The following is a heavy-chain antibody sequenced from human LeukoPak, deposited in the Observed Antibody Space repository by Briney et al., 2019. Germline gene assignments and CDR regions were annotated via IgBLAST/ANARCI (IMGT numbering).Heavy chain of an antibody. CDR3: ARDSGEGGTFDY. CDR1: GFTFSSYS. Sequence: GGSLRLSCAASGFTFSSYSMNWVRQAPGKGLEWVSHINIVNNAIYYSDSVKGRFTISRDNAKNSLYLQMNSLRAEDTAVYYCARDSGEGGTFDYWSQGTLVSVS. V-gene: IGHV3-48*04. J-gene: IGHJ4*02. CDR2: INIVNNAI. D-gene: IGHD1-26*01.